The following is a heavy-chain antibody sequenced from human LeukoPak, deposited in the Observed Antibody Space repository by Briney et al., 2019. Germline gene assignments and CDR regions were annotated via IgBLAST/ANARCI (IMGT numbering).Heavy chain of an antibody. J-gene: IGHJ6*02. D-gene: IGHD6-13*01. V-gene: IGHV3-30*18. CDR3: AKYSSSSNYYYGMDV. CDR2: ISYDGSYK. CDR1: GFTFSSYG. Sequence: PGSSLRLSCAASGFTFSSYGMHWVRQAPGKGLEWVAVISYDGSYKQYADSVKGRFTISRDNSEKTLYLQMSSLRAEDTAVYYCAKYSSSSNYYYGMDVWGQGTTVTVSS.